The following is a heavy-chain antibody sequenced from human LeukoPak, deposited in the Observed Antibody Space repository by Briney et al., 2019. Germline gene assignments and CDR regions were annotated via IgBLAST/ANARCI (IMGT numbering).Heavy chain of an antibody. Sequence: PGGSLRLSCAASGFTFRNYWMSWVRQAPGKGLEWVANIKQDGSEKYYVDSVKGRFTISRDNAKNSLYLQMNSLRAEDTAVYYCARGRGLTIFGVVSWFDPWGQGTLVTVSS. V-gene: IGHV3-7*01. D-gene: IGHD3-3*01. CDR3: ARGRGLTIFGVVSWFDP. J-gene: IGHJ5*02. CDR2: IKQDGSEK. CDR1: GFTFRNYW.